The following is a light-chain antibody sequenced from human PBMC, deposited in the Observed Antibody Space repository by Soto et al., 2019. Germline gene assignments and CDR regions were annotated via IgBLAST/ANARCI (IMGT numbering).Light chain of an antibody. Sequence: EIVLTQSPGTLSLSPGERATLSCRASQSVSSSYLAWYQQKPGQAPRLLIYGASSRATGIPDRFSGSGSGTDFTLNISRLEPEDLAVYYCQQYGSSPPWTFGQGTKVEIK. V-gene: IGKV3-20*01. CDR1: QSVSSSY. J-gene: IGKJ1*01. CDR3: QQYGSSPPWT. CDR2: GAS.